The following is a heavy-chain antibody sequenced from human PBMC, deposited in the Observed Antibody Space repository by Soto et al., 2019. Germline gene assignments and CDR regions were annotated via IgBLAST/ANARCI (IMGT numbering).Heavy chain of an antibody. V-gene: IGHV5-51*01. D-gene: IGHD6-19*01. J-gene: IGHJ3*02. CDR2: IYPGDSDT. Sequence: GESLKISCKGSGYSFTSYWIGWVRQMPGKGLEWMGIIYPGDSDTRYSPSFQGQVTISADKSISTAYLQWSSLKASDTAMYYCATSDVSSGFYHDAFDIWGQGTMVTVSS. CDR3: ATSDVSSGFYHDAFDI. CDR1: GYSFTSYW.